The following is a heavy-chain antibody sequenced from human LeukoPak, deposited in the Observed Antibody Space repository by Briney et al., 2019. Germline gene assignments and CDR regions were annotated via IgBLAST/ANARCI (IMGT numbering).Heavy chain of an antibody. D-gene: IGHD6-13*01. CDR1: GGSFSGYY. Sequence: SETLSLTCAVYGGSFSGYYWSWIRQPPGKGLEWIGSIYYSGSTNYNPSLKSRVTISVDTSKNQFSLKLSSVTAADTAVYYCARDMYSSSWYPHAFDIWGQGTKVTVSS. V-gene: IGHV4-59*01. CDR2: IYYSGST. J-gene: IGHJ3*02. CDR3: ARDMYSSSWYPHAFDI.